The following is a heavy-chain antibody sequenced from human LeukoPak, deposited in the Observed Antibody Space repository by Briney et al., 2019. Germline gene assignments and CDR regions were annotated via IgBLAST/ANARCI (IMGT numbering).Heavy chain of an antibody. CDR2: IYYSGST. CDR1: GVSISSGGYY. Sequence: SQTLSLTCTVSGVSISSGGYYWSWIRQHPGKGLEWIGYIYYSGSTYYNPSLKSRVTISVDTSKNQFSLKLSSVTAADTAVYYCAREYSSSLDYWGQGTLVTVSS. V-gene: IGHV4-31*03. D-gene: IGHD6-13*01. J-gene: IGHJ4*02. CDR3: AREYSSSLDY.